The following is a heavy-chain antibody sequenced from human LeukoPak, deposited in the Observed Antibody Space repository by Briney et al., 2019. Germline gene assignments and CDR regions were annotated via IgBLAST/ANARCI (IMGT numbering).Heavy chain of an antibody. D-gene: IGHD5-24*01. V-gene: IGHV3-23*01. CDR1: GFTFSRSA. Sequence: GGSLRLSCAASGFTFSRSAMSWVRQAPGKGLEWVSTISGSGSGGSTYYADSVKCRFTISRDNSKNTLYLQMNSLRAEDMAVYYCAKSGYNRFDYWGQGTLVTVSS. CDR3: AKSGYNRFDY. CDR2: ISGSGSGGST. J-gene: IGHJ4*02.